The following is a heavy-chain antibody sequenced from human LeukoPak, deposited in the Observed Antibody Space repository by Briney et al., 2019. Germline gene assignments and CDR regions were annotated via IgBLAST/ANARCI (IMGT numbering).Heavy chain of an antibody. Sequence: ASVKVSCKASGYTFTNYYMHWVRQAPGQGLEWMGIINPSGGSTSYAQKFQGRVTMTRDTSTSTVYMELSSLRSEDTAVYYCAREIGSDYGDPMNYFDYWGQGTLVTVSS. CDR2: INPSGGST. V-gene: IGHV1-46*01. J-gene: IGHJ4*02. D-gene: IGHD4-17*01. CDR3: AREIGSDYGDPMNYFDY. CDR1: GYTFTNYY.